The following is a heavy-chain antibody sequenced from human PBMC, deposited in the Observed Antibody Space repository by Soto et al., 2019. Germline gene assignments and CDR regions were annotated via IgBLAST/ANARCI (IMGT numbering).Heavy chain of an antibody. CDR3: ATSTPDYDYVWGSYLNY. V-gene: IGHV1-24*01. Sequence: ASVKFSCKVSGYTLTELSMHWVRQGPGKGLEWMGGFDPEDGETIYAQKFQGRVTMTEDTSTDTAYMELSSLRSEDTAVYYCATSTPDYDYVWGSYLNYWGQGTLVTVSS. D-gene: IGHD3-16*02. CDR2: FDPEDGET. CDR1: GYTLTELS. J-gene: IGHJ4*02.